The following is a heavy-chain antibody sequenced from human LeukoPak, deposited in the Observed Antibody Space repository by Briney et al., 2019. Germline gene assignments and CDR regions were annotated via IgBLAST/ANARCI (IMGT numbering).Heavy chain of an antibody. CDR2: IYYSGST. D-gene: IGHD2-15*01. CDR3: ARLAKGGTTYYYYYMDV. CDR1: GGSISSSSYY. Sequence: RPSETLSLTCTVSGGSISSSSYYWGWIRQPPGKGLEWIGSIYYSGSTYYNPSLKSRVTISVDTSKNQFSLKLSSVTAADTAVYYCARLAKGGTTYYYYYMDVWGKGTTVTISS. V-gene: IGHV4-39*01. J-gene: IGHJ6*03.